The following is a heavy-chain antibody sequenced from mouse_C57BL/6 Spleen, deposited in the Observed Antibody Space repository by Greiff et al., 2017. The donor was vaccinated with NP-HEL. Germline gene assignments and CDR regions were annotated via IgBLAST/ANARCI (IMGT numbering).Heavy chain of an antibody. J-gene: IGHJ2*01. V-gene: IGHV5-4*03. CDR3: ARGITGRFDY. Sequence: EVKLVESGGGLVKPGGSLKLSCAASGFTFSSYAMSWVRQTPEKRLEWVATISDGGSSTYYPDNVKGRFTISRDNAKNNLYLQMSHLKSEDTAMYYCARGITGRFDYWGQGTTLTVSS. CDR2: ISDGGSST. CDR1: GFTFSSYA. D-gene: IGHD1-3*01.